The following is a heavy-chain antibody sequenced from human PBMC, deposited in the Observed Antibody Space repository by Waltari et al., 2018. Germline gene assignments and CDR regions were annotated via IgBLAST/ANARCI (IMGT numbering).Heavy chain of an antibody. V-gene: IGHV3-30*18. D-gene: IGHD3-22*01. Sequence: QVQLVESGGGVVKPGRSLRLSCAASGFTFSSYGMNWVRQAPGKGLEWVAVIWYDGSNKYYADAVKGRFTISRDNSKNTLYLQMNSLRAEDTAMYYCAKDRAWDYYDSSPYSAWGQGTLVTVSS. CDR1: GFTFSSYG. CDR2: IWYDGSNK. CDR3: AKDRAWDYYDSSPYSA. J-gene: IGHJ4*02.